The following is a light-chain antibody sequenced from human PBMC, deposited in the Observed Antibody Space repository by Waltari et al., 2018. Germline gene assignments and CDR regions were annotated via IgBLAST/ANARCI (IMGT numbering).Light chain of an antibody. CDR3: QQRSNWTPHT. CDR1: QSVGSY. CDR2: DAS. V-gene: IGKV3-11*01. J-gene: IGKJ2*01. Sequence: EIVLTQSPDPLPLSPGDTATLSCRASQSVGSYLAWYQQKPGQPPRPLIYDASNRAAGVPDRFRGSGSVTDFTLTISSLEAEDFAVYFCQQRSNWTPHTFGQGARLDIK.